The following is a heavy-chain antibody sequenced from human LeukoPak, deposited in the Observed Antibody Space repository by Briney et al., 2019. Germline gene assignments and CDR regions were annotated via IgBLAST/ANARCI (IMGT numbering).Heavy chain of an antibody. J-gene: IGHJ6*02. Sequence: GGSLRLSCAASGFTVSSNYMSWVRQAPGKGLEWVSVIYTGGSTYYADSVKGRFTISRDNSKNTLYLQMNSLRAEDTAVYYCASETMVQGSMDVWGQGTTVTVSS. D-gene: IGHD3-10*01. CDR3: ASETMVQGSMDV. CDR2: IYTGGST. CDR1: GFTVSSNY. V-gene: IGHV3-53*01.